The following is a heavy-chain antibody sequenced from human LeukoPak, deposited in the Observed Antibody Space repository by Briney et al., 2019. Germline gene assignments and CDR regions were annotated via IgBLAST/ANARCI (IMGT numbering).Heavy chain of an antibody. D-gene: IGHD3-10*01. J-gene: IGHJ4*02. CDR2: ISGSGGST. V-gene: IGHV3-23*01. CDR3: AKRGMVRGVIEVY. Sequence: PGGSLRLSCAASGFTFSSYAMSWVRQAPGKGLEWVSAISGSGGSTYYANSVKGRFTISRDNSKNTLYLQMNSLRAEDTAVYYCAKRGMVRGVIEVYWGQGTLVTVSS. CDR1: GFTFSSYA.